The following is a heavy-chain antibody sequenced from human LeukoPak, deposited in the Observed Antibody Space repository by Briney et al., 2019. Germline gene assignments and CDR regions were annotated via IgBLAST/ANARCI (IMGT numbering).Heavy chain of an antibody. CDR3: AAGPDYDIFTGYFDY. CDR1: GGSITSSTDY. J-gene: IGHJ4*02. CDR2: IYYSGSI. D-gene: IGHD3-9*01. Sequence: SETLSLTCTVSGGSITSSTDYWGWIRQPPGKGLEWIGSIYYSGSIYYSPSLKSRVTISVDSSKIQFSLKLTSMTAADTAVYFCAAGPDYDIFTGYFDYWGQGTLVTVSS. V-gene: IGHV4-39*01.